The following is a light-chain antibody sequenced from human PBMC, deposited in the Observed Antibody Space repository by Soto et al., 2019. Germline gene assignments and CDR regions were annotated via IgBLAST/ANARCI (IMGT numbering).Light chain of an antibody. V-gene: IGKV3-20*01. Sequence: EVVLTQSPGTLSLSPGERATLSCRASQSISSGFLAWYQQKPGQAPRLLIYGASSRATGIPDRFSGSGSGTDFTLPISRLEHEHSGVYDCRLLTFGGGTKVEIK. CDR1: QSISSGF. J-gene: IGKJ4*01. CDR2: GAS. CDR3: RLLT.